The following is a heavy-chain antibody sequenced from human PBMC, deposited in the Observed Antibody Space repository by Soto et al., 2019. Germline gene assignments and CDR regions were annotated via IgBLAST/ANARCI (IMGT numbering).Heavy chain of an antibody. CDR2: ISYDGTNK. CDR1: GFTFSRYA. Sequence: QVQLVASGGGVVQPGRSLRLSYAASGFTFSRYAIHWVRLAPGKGLECVTAISYDGTNKNYADSVKGRFTISRDNSKNTVYVQMNSLRPEDTAIYYCARDRFGLGEGYLENWGQGTLVTVSS. V-gene: IGHV3-30-3*01. D-gene: IGHD3-16*01. CDR3: ARDRFGLGEGYLEN. J-gene: IGHJ1*01.